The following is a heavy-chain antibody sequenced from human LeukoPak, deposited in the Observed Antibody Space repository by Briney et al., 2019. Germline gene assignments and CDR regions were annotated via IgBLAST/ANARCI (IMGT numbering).Heavy chain of an antibody. CDR2: ISSSSSTI. Sequence: GGSLRLSCAASGFTFSSYSMNWVRQAPGKGLEWVSYISSSSSTIYYADSVKGRFTISRDNAKNTLYLQMNSLRAEDTAIYYCARPRAYDTRDLDFWGQGNLVTVSS. J-gene: IGHJ4*02. V-gene: IGHV3-48*04. D-gene: IGHD3-22*01. CDR1: GFTFSSYS. CDR3: ARPRAYDTRDLDF.